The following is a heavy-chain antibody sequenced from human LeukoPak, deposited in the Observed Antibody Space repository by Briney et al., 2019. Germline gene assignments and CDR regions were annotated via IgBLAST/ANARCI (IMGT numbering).Heavy chain of an antibody. V-gene: IGHV4-39*01. CDR3: TRLRVGYLPLFDY. CDR1: NVSISGSSLY. D-gene: IGHD6-13*01. CDR2: IYYSGST. Sequence: MPSETLSLTCTVSNVSISGSSLYWGWIRQSPGKGLEWIGTIYYSGSTYYNPSLKSRVTISVDTSQNQFSLKLSSVTAADTSVYYCTRLRVGYLPLFDYWGQGTLVTVSS. J-gene: IGHJ4*02.